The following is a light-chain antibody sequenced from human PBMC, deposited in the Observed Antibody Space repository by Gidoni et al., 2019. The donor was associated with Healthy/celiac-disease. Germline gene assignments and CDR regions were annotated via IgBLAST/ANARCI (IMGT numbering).Light chain of an antibody. CDR2: AAS. J-gene: IGKJ2*01. Sequence: DIQMIQSPSSLSASVGDIVTITCRASQSISSYLNWYQQKPGKAPNLLIYAASSLQSGVPSRFSGSGSGTDFTLTISSLQPGDFATYYCQQSYSTPYTFGQGTKLEIK. V-gene: IGKV1-39*01. CDR1: QSISSY. CDR3: QQSYSTPYT.